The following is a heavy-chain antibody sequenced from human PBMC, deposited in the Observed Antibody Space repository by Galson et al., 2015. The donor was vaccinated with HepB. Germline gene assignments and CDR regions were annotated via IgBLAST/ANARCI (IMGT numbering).Heavy chain of an antibody. D-gene: IGHD6-6*01. CDR3: ARGGSSSSSGVGYYYYDMDV. V-gene: IGHV4-34*01. J-gene: IGHJ6*02. CDR2: INHSGGT. CDR1: GGSFSGYY. Sequence: SETLSLTCAVYGGSFSGYYWSWIRQPPGKGLEWIGEINHSGGTNYNPSLKSRVTITVDMSKNQFSLKLSSVTAADTAVYYCARGGSSSSSGVGYYYYDMDVWGQGTTVTVSS.